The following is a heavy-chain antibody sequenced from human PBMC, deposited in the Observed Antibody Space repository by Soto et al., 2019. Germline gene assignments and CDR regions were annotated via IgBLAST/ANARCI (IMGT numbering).Heavy chain of an antibody. CDR2: IIPIFGTA. Sequence: QVQLVQSGAEVKKPGSSVKVSCKASGGTFSSYAISWVRQAPGQGLEWMGGIIPIFGTANYAQKFQGRVTSTADEYTSTAYMELSSLRSEDTDVYYCARKATVTTLGEDFDYWGQGTLVTVSS. J-gene: IGHJ4*02. V-gene: IGHV1-69*12. CDR3: ARKATVTTLGEDFDY. D-gene: IGHD3-10*02. CDR1: GGTFSSYA.